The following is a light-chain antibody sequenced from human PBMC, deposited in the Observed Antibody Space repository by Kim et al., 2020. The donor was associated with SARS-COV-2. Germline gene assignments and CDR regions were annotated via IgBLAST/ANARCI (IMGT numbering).Light chain of an antibody. V-gene: IGLV3-19*01. CDR1: SLRSYY. CDR3: NSRDSSGNRVV. J-gene: IGLJ2*01. Sequence: SSELTQDPAVSVALGQTVRITCQGDSLRSYYASWYQQKPGQAPVLVIYNKNNRPSGIPDRFSGSSSGNTASLTITGAPAEDEADYYCNSRDSSGNRVVFG. CDR2: NKN.